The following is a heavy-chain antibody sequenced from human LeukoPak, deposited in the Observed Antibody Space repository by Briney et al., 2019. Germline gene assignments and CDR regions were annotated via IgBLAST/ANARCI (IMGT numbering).Heavy chain of an antibody. V-gene: IGHV3-23*01. CDR2: ISGSGGST. CDR3: AKDPTMIVVVIGYFDY. Sequence: PGGSLRLSCAASGFTFSSYAMSWVRQAPGKGLEWISAISGSGGSTYYADSVKGRFTISRDNSKNTLYLQMNSLRAEDTAVYYCAKDPTMIVVVIGYFDYWGQGTLVTVSS. CDR1: GFTFSSYA. D-gene: IGHD3-22*01. J-gene: IGHJ4*02.